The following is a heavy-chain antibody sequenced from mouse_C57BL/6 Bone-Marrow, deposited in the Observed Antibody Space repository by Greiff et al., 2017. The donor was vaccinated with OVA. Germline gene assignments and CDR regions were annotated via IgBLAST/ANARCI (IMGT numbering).Heavy chain of an antibody. CDR2: IYPGDGDT. CDR1: GYAFSSSW. J-gene: IGHJ3*01. CDR3: ARPYPRFAY. D-gene: IGHD6-5*01. V-gene: IGHV1-82*01. Sequence: SGPELVKPGASVKISCKASGYAFSSSWMNWVKQRPGKGLEWIGRIYPGDGDTNYNGKFKGKATLTADKSSSTAYMQLSSLTSEDSAVYFCARPYPRFAYWGQGTLVTVSA.